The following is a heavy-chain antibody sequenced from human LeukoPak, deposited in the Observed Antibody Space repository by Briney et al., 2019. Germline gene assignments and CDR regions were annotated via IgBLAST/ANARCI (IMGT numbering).Heavy chain of an antibody. CDR2: VSTYNDKK. V-gene: IGHV1-18*01. CDR1: GYRLNTHG. CDR3: ARHSGSYAFDY. J-gene: IGHJ4*02. Sequence: ASVKVSCKASGYRLNTHGISWVRQAPGQGLEWMGWVSTYNDKKDYAQKFQGRVTMTRDTPTTTVYMELGSLRSDDTAVYYCARHSGSYAFDYWGQGTLVTVSS. D-gene: IGHD1-26*01.